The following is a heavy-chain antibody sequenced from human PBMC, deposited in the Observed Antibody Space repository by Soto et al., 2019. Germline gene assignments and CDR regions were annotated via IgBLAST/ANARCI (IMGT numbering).Heavy chain of an antibody. CDR2: IVVGSGNT. D-gene: IGHD2-21*02. Sequence: SVKVSCKASGFTFTSSAMQWVRQARGQRLEWIGWIVVGSGNTNYAQKFQERVTITRDMSTSTAYMELSSLRSEDTAVYYCAAFDTVVVTADRSSYYGMDVWGQGNTVTVSS. CDR3: AAFDTVVVTADRSSYYGMDV. CDR1: GFTFTSSA. J-gene: IGHJ6*02. V-gene: IGHV1-58*02.